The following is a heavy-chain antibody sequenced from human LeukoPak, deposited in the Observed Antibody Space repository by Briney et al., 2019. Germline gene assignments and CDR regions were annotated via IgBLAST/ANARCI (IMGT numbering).Heavy chain of an antibody. V-gene: IGHV3-30*02. J-gene: IGHJ4*02. D-gene: IGHD3-10*01. CDR2: LEKDGDDI. Sequence: GGSLRLSCGASGFIFSHYGMHWVRQAPGKGLEWVAYLEKDGDDIMYGDSVKGRFTISRDNSKNNVYMPMNSLRSEDTAVYYCAKDSGTLHGGPDFWGQGTLVSVSS. CDR1: GFIFSHYG. CDR3: AKDSGTLHGGPDF.